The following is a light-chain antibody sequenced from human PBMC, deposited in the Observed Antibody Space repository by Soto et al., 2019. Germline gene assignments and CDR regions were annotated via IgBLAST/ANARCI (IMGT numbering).Light chain of an antibody. CDR1: QSVLYSSNNKNY. Sequence: DIVMTQSPDSLAVSLGERATINCKSSQSVLYSSNNKNYLAWYQQKPGQPPKLLIYWASTRESGVPGRFSGSGSGTDFTLTISSLQGQCVSVYSCQQWSSLPQTFGQWTKVEIK. V-gene: IGKV4-1*01. CDR2: WAS. CDR3: QQWSSLPQT. J-gene: IGKJ1*01.